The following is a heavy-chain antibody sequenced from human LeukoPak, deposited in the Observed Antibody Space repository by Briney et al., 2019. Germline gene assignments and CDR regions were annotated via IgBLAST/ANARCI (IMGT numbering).Heavy chain of an antibody. Sequence: TGGSLRLSCAASGFTFSSYSMNWVRQAPGKGLEWVSYISSSSSTIYYADSVKGRFTISRDNAKNSLYLQMNSLRAEDTAVYYCASDILTGHDAFDIWGQGTMVTVSS. CDR2: ISSSSSTI. CDR3: ASDILTGHDAFDI. D-gene: IGHD3-9*01. J-gene: IGHJ3*02. CDR1: GFTFSSYS. V-gene: IGHV3-48*01.